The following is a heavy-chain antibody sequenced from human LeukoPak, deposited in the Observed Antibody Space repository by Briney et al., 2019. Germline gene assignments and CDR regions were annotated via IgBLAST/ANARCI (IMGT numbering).Heavy chain of an antibody. CDR1: GYTFTGYY. D-gene: IGHD6-13*01. CDR3: ARDFGGSSSGSPFDY. CDR2: INPNSGGT. Sequence: ASVKVSCKASGYTFTGYYMHWVRQAPGQGLEWMGWINPNSGGTNYAQKFQGRVTMTRDTSISTAYMELSRLRSDDTAVYYCARDFGGSSSGSPFDYWGQGTLVTVSS. J-gene: IGHJ4*02. V-gene: IGHV1-2*02.